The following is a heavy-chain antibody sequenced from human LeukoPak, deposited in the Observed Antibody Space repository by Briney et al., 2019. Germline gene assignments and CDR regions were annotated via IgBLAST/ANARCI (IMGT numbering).Heavy chain of an antibody. CDR2: ISYDGSNK. Sequence: GRSLRLSCAASGFTFSSYAMHWVRQAPGKGLEWVAVISYDGSNKYYADSVKGRFTISRDNSKNTLYLQMNSLRAEDTAVYYCAKNHYYDSSGYYYLDYWGQGTLVTVSS. J-gene: IGHJ4*02. CDR1: GFTFSSYA. D-gene: IGHD3-22*01. CDR3: AKNHYYDSSGYYYLDY. V-gene: IGHV3-30-3*02.